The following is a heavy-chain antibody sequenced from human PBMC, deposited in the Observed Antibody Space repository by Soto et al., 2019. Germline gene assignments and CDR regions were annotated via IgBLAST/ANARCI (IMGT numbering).Heavy chain of an antibody. D-gene: IGHD2-21*02. CDR1: GGSISSYY. Sequence: PSETLSLTCTVSGGSISSYYWIWIRQPPGKGLEWIGYIYYSGSTNYNPSLKSRVTISVDTSKNQFSLKLSSVTAAYTAVYFCARTMVVTAVFDYWGQGTLVTVSS. V-gene: IGHV4-59*01. CDR3: ARTMVVTAVFDY. J-gene: IGHJ4*02. CDR2: IYYSGST.